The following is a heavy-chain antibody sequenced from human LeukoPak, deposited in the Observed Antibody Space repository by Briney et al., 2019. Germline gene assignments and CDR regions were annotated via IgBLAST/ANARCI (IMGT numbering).Heavy chain of an antibody. V-gene: IGHV3-23*01. CDR2: ISSVGSS. CDR3: AKGLAAGVAPSFDY. J-gene: IGHJ4*02. D-gene: IGHD6-13*01. Sequence: GGSLRLSCAASGFTVGAYTMSWVRQAPGKGLEWVSCISSVGSSYYADSVKGRFTISRDNSKSTLYLQMNSLRAEDTAIYYCAKGLAAGVAPSFDYWGQGTLVTVSS. CDR1: GFTVGAYT.